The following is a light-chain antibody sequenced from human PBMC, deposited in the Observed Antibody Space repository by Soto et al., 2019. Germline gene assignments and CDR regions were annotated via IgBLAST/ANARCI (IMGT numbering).Light chain of an antibody. CDR3: QQYNNWPPA. V-gene: IGKV3-11*01. J-gene: IGKJ2*01. CDR1: QSVSSY. CDR2: DAS. Sequence: EIVLTQSPATLSLSPGERATLSCRASQSVSSYLAWYQQKPGQAPRLLIYDASNRATDIPARFSGSGSGTDFTLTISSLEPEDFAVYYCQQYNNWPPAFGQGTKLEIK.